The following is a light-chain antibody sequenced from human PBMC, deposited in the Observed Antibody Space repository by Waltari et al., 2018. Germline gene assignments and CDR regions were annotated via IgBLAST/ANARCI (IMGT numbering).Light chain of an antibody. V-gene: IGLV1-40*01. CDR1: NSNIGAGYD. Sequence: QSVLTQPPSVSGAPGQRVTISCTGSNSNIGAGYDVHWYQQLPGTAPKLLIYGNSNRPSGVPDRFSGSKSGTSASLAITGLQAEDGADYYCQSYDSSLSALFGGGTKLTVL. CDR3: QSYDSSLSAL. J-gene: IGLJ2*01. CDR2: GNS.